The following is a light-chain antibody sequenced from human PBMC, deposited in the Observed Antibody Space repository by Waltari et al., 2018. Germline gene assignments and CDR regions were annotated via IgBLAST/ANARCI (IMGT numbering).Light chain of an antibody. CDR3: QQYYSPPWT. Sequence: DTVMTQSPDSLAVSLGERATLNCKSSQSVLYHSNNHNYLAWYQQKPGQPPRLLIYWASTRESVVPDRFSGSGSGTDFTLTISSLQAEDVAVYYCQQYYSPPWTFGQGTKVEIK. CDR1: QSVLYHSNNHNY. J-gene: IGKJ1*01. CDR2: WAS. V-gene: IGKV4-1*01.